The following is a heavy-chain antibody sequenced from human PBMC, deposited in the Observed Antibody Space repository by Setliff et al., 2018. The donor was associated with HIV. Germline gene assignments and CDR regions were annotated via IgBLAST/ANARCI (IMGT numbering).Heavy chain of an antibody. D-gene: IGHD2-21*01. CDR2: ISSSSIYI. V-gene: IGHV3-11*05. CDR3: ARVSSALFLPQYHFDY. J-gene: IGHJ4*02. Sequence: PGGSLRLSCAASGFVFSDYYMSWVRQAPGKGLEWVSYISSSSIYINYADSVKGRFTISRDNAKNSLFLQMNSLRAEDTAVYYCARVSSALFLPQYHFDYWGQGTLVTVSS. CDR1: GFVFSDYY.